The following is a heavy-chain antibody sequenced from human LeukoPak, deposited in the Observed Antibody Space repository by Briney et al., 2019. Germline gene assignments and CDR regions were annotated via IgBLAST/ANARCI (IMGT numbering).Heavy chain of an antibody. CDR1: GGTFSSYA. D-gene: IGHD2-2*01. Sequence: ASVKVSCKASGGTFSSYAISWVRQAPGQGLEWMGRIIPILGIANYAQKFQGRVTITTDKSTSTAYMELSSLRSEDTAVYYCARDPRYCSSTSCQLSYYYYYGMDVWGQGTTVTVSS. V-gene: IGHV1-69*04. CDR3: ARDPRYCSSTSCQLSYYYYYGMDV. J-gene: IGHJ6*02. CDR2: IIPILGIA.